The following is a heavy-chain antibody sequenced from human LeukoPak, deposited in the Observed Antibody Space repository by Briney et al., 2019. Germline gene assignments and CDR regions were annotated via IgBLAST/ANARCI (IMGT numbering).Heavy chain of an antibody. V-gene: IGHV3-30*03. Sequence: PGRSLRLSCAASGFTFSTYVMHWVRQAPGKGLEWVAVMSYDGSNKNYADSVKGRFTISRDNSKNTLYLQMNSLRAEDTAVYYCARVRNEYDGSGYFDYWGQGALVTVSS. CDR3: ARVRNEYDGSGYFDY. J-gene: IGHJ4*02. CDR1: GFTFSTYV. D-gene: IGHD3-22*01. CDR2: MSYDGSNK.